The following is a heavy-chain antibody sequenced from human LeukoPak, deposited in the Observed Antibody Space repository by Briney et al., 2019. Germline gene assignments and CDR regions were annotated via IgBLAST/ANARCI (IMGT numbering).Heavy chain of an antibody. CDR1: GFRFGGYA. CDR2: IRSKALYGTS. J-gene: IGHJ4*02. D-gene: IGHD3-10*02. CDR3: VRESVLDYYFDY. Sequence: QPGGSLRLSCTGSGFRFGGYAVSWVRQAPGKGLEWVGFIRSKALYGTSEYAASVEGRFTISRDDSNNIAYLHMNSLKTEDTAVYFCVRESVLDYYFDYWGQGTLVTVSS. V-gene: IGHV3-49*04.